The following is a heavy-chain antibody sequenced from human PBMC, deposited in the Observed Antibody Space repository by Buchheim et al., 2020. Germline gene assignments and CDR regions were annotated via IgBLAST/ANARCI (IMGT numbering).Heavy chain of an antibody. CDR3: ERDLDCSSTSCYEYYYGMDV. Sequence: QVQLVQSGAEVKKPGASVKVSCKASGYTFTSYGISWVRQAPGQGLEWMGWISAYNGNTNYAQKLQGRVTMTTGTSTSTAYLELRSLRSDDTAVYYCERDLDCSSTSCYEYYYGMDVWGQGTT. CDR1: GYTFTSYG. V-gene: IGHV1-18*01. D-gene: IGHD2-2*01. CDR2: ISAYNGNT. J-gene: IGHJ6*02.